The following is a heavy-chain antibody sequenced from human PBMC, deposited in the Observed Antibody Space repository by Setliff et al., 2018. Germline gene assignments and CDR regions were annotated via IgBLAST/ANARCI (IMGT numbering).Heavy chain of an antibody. J-gene: IGHJ4*02. CDR3: MRHWDYCGGNCPHNSIDF. V-gene: IGHV4-39*01. CDR1: GSSISANHY. CDR2: MSYGGHT. Sequence: SETLSLSCAVSGSSISANHYWGWVRQPPGKGLEWIGSMSYGGHTYYKPSLNSRATIFADTSKNSFSLKLTSVTAEDTALYFCMRHWDYCGGNCPHNSIDFWGQGALVTVSS. D-gene: IGHD2-21*02.